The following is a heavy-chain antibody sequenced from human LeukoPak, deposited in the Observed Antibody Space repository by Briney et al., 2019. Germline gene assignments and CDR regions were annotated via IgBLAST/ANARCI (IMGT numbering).Heavy chain of an antibody. CDR3: ARVSGYSYAEYYFDY. J-gene: IGHJ4*02. Sequence: SETLSLTCTVSGGSISSYYWSWIRQPAGKGLEWIGRIYTSGSTNYNPSLKSRVTMSVDTSKNQFSLKLSPVTAADTAVYYCARVSGYSYAEYYFDYWGQGTLVTVSS. CDR1: GGSISSYY. CDR2: IYTSGST. D-gene: IGHD5-18*01. V-gene: IGHV4-4*07.